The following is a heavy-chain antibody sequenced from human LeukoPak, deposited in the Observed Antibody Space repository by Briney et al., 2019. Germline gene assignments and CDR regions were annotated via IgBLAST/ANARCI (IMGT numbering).Heavy chain of an antibody. CDR3: ARITSSGYAFDI. CDR2: IAWDDDK. Sequence: SGPTLVNPTQTLTLTCTSSGFSLSTSGMCVSWIRQPPGKALEWLARIAWDDDKYYSTSLKTRLTISKDTSKNQVVLTMTNMDPVDTATYYCARITSSGYAFDIWGQGTMVTVSS. CDR1: GFSLSTSGMC. J-gene: IGHJ3*02. D-gene: IGHD3-22*01. V-gene: IGHV2-70*11.